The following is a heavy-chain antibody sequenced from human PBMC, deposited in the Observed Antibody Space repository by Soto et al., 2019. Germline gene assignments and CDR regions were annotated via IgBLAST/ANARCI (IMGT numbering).Heavy chain of an antibody. CDR2: IIPIFGTA. Sequence: SVKVSCKASGGTFSSYSISWVLQAPGQGLEWMGGIIPIFGTANYAQKFQGRVTITADESTSTAYMELSSLRSEDTAVYYCARAVGLAYCGGDCYSGFDYWGQGTLVTVSS. CDR1: GGTFSSYS. J-gene: IGHJ4*02. D-gene: IGHD2-21*02. CDR3: ARAVGLAYCGGDCYSGFDY. V-gene: IGHV1-69*13.